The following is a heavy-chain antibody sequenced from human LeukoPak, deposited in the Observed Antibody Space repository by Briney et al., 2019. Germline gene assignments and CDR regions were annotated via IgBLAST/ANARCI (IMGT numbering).Heavy chain of an antibody. CDR2: ISGSGGNT. J-gene: IGHJ4*02. CDR1: GFTFSNYA. CDR3: AKDAPVSIVVVPAANS. Sequence: PGGSLRLSCAASGFTFSNYAMKWVRQAPPGELVWVSTISGSGGNTYYADSVKGRFTISRDNSKNTLYLQMNSLRAEDTAVYYCAKDAPVSIVVVPAANSWGQGTLVTVSS. D-gene: IGHD2-2*01. V-gene: IGHV3-23*01.